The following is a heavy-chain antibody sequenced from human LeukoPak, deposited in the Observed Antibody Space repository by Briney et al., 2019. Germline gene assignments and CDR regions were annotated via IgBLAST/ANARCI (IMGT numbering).Heavy chain of an antibody. CDR1: GGSISSGGYS. D-gene: IGHD3-10*01. Sequence: SETLSLTCAVSGGSISSGGYSWSWIRQPPGKGLEWIGYIYHSGSTYYNPSLKSRVTISVDRSKNQFSLKLSSVTAADTAVYYCANSGSGFEAFDIWGQGTMVTVSS. J-gene: IGHJ3*02. CDR2: IYHSGST. CDR3: ANSGSGFEAFDI. V-gene: IGHV4-30-2*01.